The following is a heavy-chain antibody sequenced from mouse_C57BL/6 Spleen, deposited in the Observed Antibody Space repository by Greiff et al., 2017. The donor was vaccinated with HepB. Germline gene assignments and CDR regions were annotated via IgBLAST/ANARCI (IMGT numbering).Heavy chain of an antibody. CDR2: IWSDGST. CDR3: ARHGNYAPYAMDY. CDR1: GFSLTSYG. V-gene: IGHV2-6-1*01. D-gene: IGHD2-1*01. Sequence: VKLVESGPGLVAPSQSLSITCTVSGFSLTSYGVHWVRQPPGKGLEWLVVIWSDGSTTYNSALKSRLSISKDNSKSQVFLKMNSLQTDDTAMYYCARHGNYAPYAMDYWGQGTSVTVSS. J-gene: IGHJ4*01.